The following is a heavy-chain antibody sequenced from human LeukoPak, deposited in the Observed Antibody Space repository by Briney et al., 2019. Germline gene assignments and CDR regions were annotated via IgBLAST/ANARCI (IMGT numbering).Heavy chain of an antibody. CDR1: GGAFSGYY. CDR3: ARMTVVRDFDC. D-gene: IGHD3-10*01. J-gene: IGHJ4*02. V-gene: IGHV4-34*01. Sequence: SETLSLTCAVYGGAFSGYYWSWIRQPPGKGLEGIGEINHSGSTNYNPSLKSRVTISVDTSKNQFSLKLCSVTAADTAVYYCARMTVVRDFDCWGQGTLVTVSS. CDR2: INHSGST.